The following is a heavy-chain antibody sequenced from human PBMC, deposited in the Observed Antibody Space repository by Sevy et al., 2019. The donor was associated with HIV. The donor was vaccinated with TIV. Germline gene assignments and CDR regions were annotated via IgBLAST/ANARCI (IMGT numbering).Heavy chain of an antibody. V-gene: IGHV3-21*01. D-gene: IGHD3-16*02. J-gene: IGHJ4*02. Sequence: GGSLRLSCAASGFTFSSYSMNWVRQAPGKGLEWVSSISSSSSYIYYADSVKGRFTISRDNAKNSLYLQMNSLRAEDTAVYYCARDGLMITFGGVIVKSYFDYWGQGTLITVSS. CDR2: ISSSSSYI. CDR3: ARDGLMITFGGVIVKSYFDY. CDR1: GFTFSSYS.